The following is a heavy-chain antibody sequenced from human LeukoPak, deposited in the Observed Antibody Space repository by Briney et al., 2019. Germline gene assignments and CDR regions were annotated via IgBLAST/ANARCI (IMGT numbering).Heavy chain of an antibody. CDR3: AKGHRLCSSGNCNSQVDS. V-gene: IGHV3-23*01. CDR1: GFTFSSYG. J-gene: IGHJ5*01. D-gene: IGHD2-15*01. CDR2: ISGSGTAT. Sequence: GGSLRLSCTASGFTFSSYGMHWVRQAPGKGLVWISTISGSGTATHYADSVKGRFTISRDNSKNTLYLQMNSLRADDTAAYYCAKGHRLCSSGNCNSQVDSWGHGTLVIVPS.